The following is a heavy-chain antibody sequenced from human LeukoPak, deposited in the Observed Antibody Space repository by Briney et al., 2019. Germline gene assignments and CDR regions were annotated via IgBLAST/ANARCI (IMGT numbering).Heavy chain of an antibody. D-gene: IGHD5-18*01. CDR3: ARVKKKDTAMVMGASYFDY. CDR2: TSYDGSNK. J-gene: IGHJ4*02. CDR1: GFTFTTYA. Sequence: PGGSLRLSCAASGFTFTTYAMNWVRQAPGKGLEWVAVTSYDGSNKYYADSVKGRFTISRDNSKSTLYLQMNSLRAEDTAVYYCARVKKKDTAMVMGASYFDYWGQGTLVTVSS. V-gene: IGHV3-30*04.